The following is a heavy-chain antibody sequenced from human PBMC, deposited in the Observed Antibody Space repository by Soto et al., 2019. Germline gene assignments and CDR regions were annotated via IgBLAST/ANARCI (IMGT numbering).Heavy chain of an antibody. CDR2: IYQGGST. CDR3: ARATGGADAFDI. D-gene: IGHD7-27*01. V-gene: IGHV4-30-2*01. CDR1: GGSIVSGTYS. Sequence: QLQLQESGSTPVKPSQTLSLTCAVSGGSIVSGTYSWSWIRQPPGKGLEWIGDIYQGGSTYYNPSLKTRVTMLIARSKNQFSLRLNSVTAADTAIYFCARATGGADAFDIWGQGTMVTVSS. J-gene: IGHJ3*02.